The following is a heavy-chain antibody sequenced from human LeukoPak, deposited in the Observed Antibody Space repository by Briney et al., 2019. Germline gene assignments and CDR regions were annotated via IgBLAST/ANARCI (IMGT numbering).Heavy chain of an antibody. D-gene: IGHD5-18*01. V-gene: IGHV4-59*01. CDR3: ARVVTAFDY. J-gene: IGHJ4*02. CDR1: GGSISSYY. CDR2: IYYSGST. Sequence: SETLSLTCTVSGGSISSYYWSWIRQPPGKGLEWIGYIYYSGSTNYNLSLKSRVTISVDTSKNQFSLKLSSVTAADTAVYYCARVVTAFDYWGQGTLVTVSS.